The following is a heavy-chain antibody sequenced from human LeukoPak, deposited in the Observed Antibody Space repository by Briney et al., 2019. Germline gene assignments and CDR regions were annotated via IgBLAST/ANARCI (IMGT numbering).Heavy chain of an antibody. V-gene: IGHV3-66*01. CDR1: GFTVSSNY. J-gene: IGHJ3*02. CDR3: ARDRGYCSGGSCYSNAFDI. CDR2: IYSGGGT. D-gene: IGHD2-15*01. Sequence: GESLRLSCAASGFTVSSNYMSWVRQAPGKGLDWVSVIYSGGGTYYADSVKGRFTISRDNSKNTVYLQMNSLRAEDTAVYYCARDRGYCSGGSCYSNAFDIWGQGTMVTVSS.